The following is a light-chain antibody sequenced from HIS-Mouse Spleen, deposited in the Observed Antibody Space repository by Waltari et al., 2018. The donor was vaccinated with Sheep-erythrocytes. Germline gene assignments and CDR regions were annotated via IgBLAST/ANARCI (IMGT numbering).Light chain of an antibody. CDR3: SSYAGSNNWV. CDR2: EVS. V-gene: IGLV2-8*01. CDR1: SSDVGGYNY. Sequence: QSALTQPPSASGSPGQSVTISCTGTSSDVGGYNYVSWYQQHPGKATKLMRYEVSKRPSWVPDRFSGSKSGNAASRTVSGLQAEDEADYYCSSYAGSNNWVFGGGTKLTVL. J-gene: IGLJ3*02.